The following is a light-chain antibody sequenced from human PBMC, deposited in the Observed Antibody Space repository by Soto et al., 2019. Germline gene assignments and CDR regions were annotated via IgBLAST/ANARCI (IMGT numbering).Light chain of an antibody. V-gene: IGLV2-11*01. J-gene: IGLJ1*01. CDR2: DVS. Sequence: QSALTQPRSVSGSPGQSVTIACTGTRSDVGGYNYVSWYQQHPGKAPKLIICDVSKRPSGVPDRFSGSKSGNTASLTISGLQAEDEADYYCCSYAGGPYVFGTGTKLTVL. CDR3: CSYAGGPYV. CDR1: RSDVGGYNY.